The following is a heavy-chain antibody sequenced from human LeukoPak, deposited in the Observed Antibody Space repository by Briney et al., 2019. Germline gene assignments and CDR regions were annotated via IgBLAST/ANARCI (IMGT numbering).Heavy chain of an antibody. D-gene: IGHD6-19*01. J-gene: IGHJ4*02. CDR3: ARDRTGMRSGVAVAGTGLGYYFDY. CDR1: GGTFSSYA. CDR2: IIPIFGTA. Sequence: ASVKVSCKASGGTFSSYAISWVRQAPGQGLERMGGIIPIFGTANYAQKCQGRVTITTDESTSTAYMELSSLRSEDTAVYYCARDRTGMRSGVAVAGTGLGYYFDYWGQGTLVTVSS. V-gene: IGHV1-69*05.